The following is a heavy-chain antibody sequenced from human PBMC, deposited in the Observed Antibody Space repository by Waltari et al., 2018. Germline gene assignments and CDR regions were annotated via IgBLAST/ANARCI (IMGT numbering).Heavy chain of an antibody. D-gene: IGHD6-6*01. J-gene: IGHJ4*02. CDR2: IRSSSDTI. CDR1: GFTCSSSS. V-gene: IGHV3-48*04. CDR3: ARGEYSLTY. Sequence: EVQLVEYGGGLVQPGGSLSPSCAASGFTCSSSSMNWVRQAPGEGLEGISSIRSSSDTIYYADSVKGRFTISRDNAKNSLYLQMNSLRVEDTAVYYCARGEYSLTYWGQGTLVTVPS.